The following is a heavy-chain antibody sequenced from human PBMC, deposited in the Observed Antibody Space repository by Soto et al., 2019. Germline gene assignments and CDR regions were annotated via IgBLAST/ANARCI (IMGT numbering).Heavy chain of an antibody. CDR1: GGSISTYY. CDR2: IYYSGST. CDR3: ARDRGGGDVYFDL. V-gene: IGHV4-59*01. D-gene: IGHD2-21*02. Sequence: QVQLQESGPGLVKPSETLSLTCTVSGGSISTYYWSWIRQPPGKGLEWIAHIYYSGSTNYNPSLNSRVIISVDTSKIQFSLKLNSVTTADTAVYYCARDRGGGDVYFDLWGRGTLVSVSS. J-gene: IGHJ2*01.